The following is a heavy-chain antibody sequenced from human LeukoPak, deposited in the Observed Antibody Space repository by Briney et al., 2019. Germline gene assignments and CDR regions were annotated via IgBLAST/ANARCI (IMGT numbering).Heavy chain of an antibody. D-gene: IGHD6-19*01. Sequence: GGSLRLSCAASGFTVSSNYMSWVRQAPGKGLEWVSVIYSGGSTYYADSVKGRFTISRDNSKNTLYFQMNSLRAEDTAVYYCARGRSGWYFDYWGQGTLVTVSS. CDR2: IYSGGST. J-gene: IGHJ4*02. CDR3: ARGRSGWYFDY. V-gene: IGHV3-66*01. CDR1: GFTVSSNY.